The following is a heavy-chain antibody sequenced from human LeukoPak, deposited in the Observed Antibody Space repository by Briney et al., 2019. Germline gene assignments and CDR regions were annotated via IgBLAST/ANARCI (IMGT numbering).Heavy chain of an antibody. CDR2: TYYRSKWYY. D-gene: IGHD6-19*01. V-gene: IGHV6-1*01. CDR1: GDSVPSKIVA. J-gene: IGHJ4*02. Sequence: SQTLSLTCAISGDSVPSKIVAWNSIRQSPSRGLEWLGRTYYRSKWYYDYAVSMKSRITINPDTSKNQFSLQLNSVTPEDTAVYYCARGAVAEFDYWGQGTLVSVSS. CDR3: ARGAVAEFDY.